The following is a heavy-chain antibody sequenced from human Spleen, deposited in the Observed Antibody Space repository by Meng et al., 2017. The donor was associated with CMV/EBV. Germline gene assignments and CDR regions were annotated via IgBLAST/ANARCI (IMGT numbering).Heavy chain of an antibody. Sequence: GSLRLSCAVYGGSFSGYYWSWIRQPPGKGLEWIGEINHSGSTNYNPSLKSRVTISVDTSKNQFSLNLSSVTAADTAVYYCALLYFGGFDDWGQGTLVTVSS. D-gene: IGHD2/OR15-2a*01. CDR3: ALLYFGGFDD. CDR2: INHSGST. CDR1: GGSFSGYY. V-gene: IGHV4-34*01. J-gene: IGHJ4*02.